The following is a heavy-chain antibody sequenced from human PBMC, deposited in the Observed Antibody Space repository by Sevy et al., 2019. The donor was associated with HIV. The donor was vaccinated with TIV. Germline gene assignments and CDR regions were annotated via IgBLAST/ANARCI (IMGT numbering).Heavy chain of an antibody. CDR3: ARSGYYYGFDY. V-gene: IGHV1-2*02. D-gene: IGHD3-22*01. CDR1: GHTFTAYY. Sequence: ASVKVSCKASGHTFTAYYMHWVRQAPGQGLEWMGWINTNSGATKYAQKFQDRVTMTSDTSISTVYMDLSRLGSDDTAVYFCARSGYYYGFDYWGQGTLVTVSS. J-gene: IGHJ4*02. CDR2: INTNSGAT.